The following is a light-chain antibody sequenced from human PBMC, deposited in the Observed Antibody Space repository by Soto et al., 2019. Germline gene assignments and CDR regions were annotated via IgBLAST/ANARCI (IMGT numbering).Light chain of an antibody. CDR3: SSYTSTNTWV. CDR2: EVS. Sequence: QSALTQPASVSGSPGQSITISCTGTSSDGGGYNYVSWYQQHPGKAPKFLIYEVSNRPSGVSNRFSGSKSGNTASLTISGLQAEDEADYYCSSYTSTNTWVFGGGTKLTVL. V-gene: IGLV2-14*01. J-gene: IGLJ3*02. CDR1: SSDGGGYNY.